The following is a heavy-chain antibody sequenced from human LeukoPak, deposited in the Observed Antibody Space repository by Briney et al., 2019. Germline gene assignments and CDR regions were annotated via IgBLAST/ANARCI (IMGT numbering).Heavy chain of an antibody. CDR3: AREREWDYYDSSAPEDY. CDR1: GYTFTGYY. CDR2: INPNSGGT. D-gene: IGHD3-22*01. Sequence: ASVKVSCKASGYTFTGYYMHWVRQAPGQGLEWMGWINPNSGGTNYAQKFQGRVTMTRDTSISTAYMELSRLRSDDTAVYYCAREREWDYYDSSAPEDYWGQETLVTVSS. V-gene: IGHV1-2*02. J-gene: IGHJ4*02.